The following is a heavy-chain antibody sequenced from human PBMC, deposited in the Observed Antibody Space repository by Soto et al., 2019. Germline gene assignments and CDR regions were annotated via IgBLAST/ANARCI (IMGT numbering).Heavy chain of an antibody. CDR1: GGSISSYY. V-gene: IGHV4-59*08. CDR3: ARHVLIAAAPPRDYYYGMDV. D-gene: IGHD6-25*01. J-gene: IGHJ6*02. CDR2: IYYSGST. Sequence: SETLSLTCTVSGGSISSYYWSWIRQPPGKGLEWIGYIYYSGSTNYNPSLKSRVTISVDTSKNQFSLKLSSVTAADTAVYYCARHVLIAAAPPRDYYYGMDVWGQGTTVTVSS.